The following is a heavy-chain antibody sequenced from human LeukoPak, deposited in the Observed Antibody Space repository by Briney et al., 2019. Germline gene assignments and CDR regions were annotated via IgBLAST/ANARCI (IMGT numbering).Heavy chain of an antibody. CDR1: GFTFGDHA. CDR2: IRSKTYSGTT. V-gene: IGHV3-49*04. J-gene: IGHJ6*02. Sequence: PGGSLRLSCTVSGFTFGDHAMSWVRQAPGKGLEWVGFIRSKTYSGTTEYAASVKGRFIISRDDSTSIAYLQMNSLKTEDTAVYYCTRGPIQLWLYHGMDVWGQGTTVTVSS. D-gene: IGHD5-18*01. CDR3: TRGPIQLWLYHGMDV.